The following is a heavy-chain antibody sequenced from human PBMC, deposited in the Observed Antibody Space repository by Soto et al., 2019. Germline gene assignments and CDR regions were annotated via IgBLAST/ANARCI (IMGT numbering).Heavy chain of an antibody. Sequence: PGGALRLSCAASGFTFSSYAMHWVRQAPGKGLEWVAVISYDGSNKYYADSVKGRFTISRDNSKNTLYLQMNSLRAEDTAVYYCARDLGDEAATPEGMDVWGQGTTVTVSS. CDR1: GFTFSSYA. CDR2: ISYDGSNK. J-gene: IGHJ6*02. CDR3: ARDLGDEAATPEGMDV. D-gene: IGHD2-15*01. V-gene: IGHV3-30-3*01.